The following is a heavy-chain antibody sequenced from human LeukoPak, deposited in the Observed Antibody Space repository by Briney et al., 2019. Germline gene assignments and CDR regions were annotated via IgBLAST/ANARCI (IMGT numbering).Heavy chain of an antibody. CDR3: ARKEGGQLVNTRRWFDP. J-gene: IGHJ5*02. CDR2: IYHSGST. D-gene: IGHD6-13*01. Sequence: PSETLSLTCTVSGYSISSGYYWGWIRQPPGKGLEWIGSIYHSGSTHYNPSLKSRVTISVDTSKKQFSLTVRSVTAADTAVYYCARKEGGQLVNTRRWFDPWGQGTLVTVSS. V-gene: IGHV4-38-2*02. CDR1: GYSISSGYY.